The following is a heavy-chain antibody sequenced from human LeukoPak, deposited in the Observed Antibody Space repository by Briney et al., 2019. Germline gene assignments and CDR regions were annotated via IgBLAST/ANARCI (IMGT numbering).Heavy chain of an antibody. J-gene: IGHJ4*02. CDR3: ASKIRGAFDY. V-gene: IGHV3-7*01. Sequence: GESLRLSCAASGFSFTTYWMGWVRQAPGKGLEWVANIKQDGTEKYYADSVKGRFTISRDNSKNTLYLQMNSLRAEDTAVYYCASKIRGAFDYWGQGTLVTVSS. D-gene: IGHD3-10*01. CDR1: GFSFTTYW. CDR2: IKQDGTEK.